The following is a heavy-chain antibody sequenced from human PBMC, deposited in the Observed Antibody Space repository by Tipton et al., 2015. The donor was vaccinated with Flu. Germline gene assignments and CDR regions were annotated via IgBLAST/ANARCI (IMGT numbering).Heavy chain of an antibody. CDR2: ISHSGGT. V-gene: IGHV4-34*01. J-gene: IGHJ5*02. Sequence: TLSLTCGVYNESLSGVYWTWIRQPPGKGLEWIGEISHSGGTNYNPSLRSRVIMSLDMSKNEFSLKMISVTAADTAVYYCARAYGSGVHWFDTWGQGTLVTVSS. D-gene: IGHD3-10*01. CDR3: ARAYGSGVHWFDT. CDR1: NESLSGVY.